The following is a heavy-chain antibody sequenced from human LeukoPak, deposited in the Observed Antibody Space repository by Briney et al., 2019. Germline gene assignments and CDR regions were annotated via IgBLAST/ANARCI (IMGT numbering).Heavy chain of an antibody. J-gene: IGHJ4*02. D-gene: IGHD2-2*01. CDR1: GFTFSSYE. V-gene: IGHV3-48*03. CDR3: ARADCSSTSCLFDY. Sequence: QPGGSLRLSCAASGFTFSSYEMNWVRQAPGKGLEWVSYISSSGSTIYYADSVKGRFTISRDNAKNSLYLQMNSLRAEDTAVYYCARADCSSTSCLFDYWGQGTLVNVSS. CDR2: ISSSGSTI.